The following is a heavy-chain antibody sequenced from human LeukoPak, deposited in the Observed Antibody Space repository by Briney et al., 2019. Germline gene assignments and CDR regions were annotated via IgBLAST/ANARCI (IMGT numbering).Heavy chain of an antibody. CDR3: TRDRSRAEDD. J-gene: IGHJ4*02. D-gene: IGHD1-14*01. V-gene: IGHV3-7*01. CDR1: GFTFSGHW. CDR2: INQGGSDK. Sequence: GGSLRLSSAASGFTFSGHWMSWVRQAPGKGLEWVANINQGGSDKYYVDSVKGRFTISRDNANNLLYLQMNSLRGEDTAVYYCTRDRSRAEDDWGQGTLVTVSS.